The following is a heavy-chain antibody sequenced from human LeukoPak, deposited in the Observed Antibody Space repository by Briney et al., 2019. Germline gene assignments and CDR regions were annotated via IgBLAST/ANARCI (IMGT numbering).Heavy chain of an antibody. CDR2: ISGSGGST. D-gene: IGHD4-11*01. Sequence: GGSLRLSCAASGFTFSSYAMSWVRQAPGKWLEWVSAISGSGGSTYYADSVKGRFTISRDNSKNTLYLQMNSLRAEDTAVYYCAKVFSNRVLYYFDYWGQGTLVTVSS. CDR1: GFTFSSYA. V-gene: IGHV3-23*01. CDR3: AKVFSNRVLYYFDY. J-gene: IGHJ4*02.